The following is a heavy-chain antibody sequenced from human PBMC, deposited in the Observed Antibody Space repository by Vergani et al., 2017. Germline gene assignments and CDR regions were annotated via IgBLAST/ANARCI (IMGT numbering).Heavy chain of an antibody. CDR3: TRACSSTSCYTSKDNYYYYGMDV. CDR1: GFTFGDYA. V-gene: IGHV3-49*03. D-gene: IGHD2-2*02. J-gene: IGHJ6*02. Sequence: EVQLVESGGGLVQPGRSLRLSCTASGFTFGDYAMSWFRQAPGKGLEWVGFIRSKAYGGTTEYAAAVEGRFTISRDDSKSIAYLQMNSLKTEDTAVYYCTRACSSTSCYTSKDNYYYYGMDVWGQGTTVTVSS. CDR2: IRSKAYGGTT.